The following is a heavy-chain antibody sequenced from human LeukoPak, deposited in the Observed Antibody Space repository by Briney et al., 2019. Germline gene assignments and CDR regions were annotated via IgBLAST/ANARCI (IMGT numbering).Heavy chain of an antibody. J-gene: IGHJ4*02. CDR1: GFTFSSYS. Sequence: GGSLRLSCAASGFTFSSYSMNWVRQAPGKGLEWVSSISSSSSYIYYAASVKGRFTISRDNAKNSLYLQMNSLRAEDTAVYYCARAGTSIDYWGQGTLVTVSS. D-gene: IGHD1-1*01. CDR2: ISSSSSYI. V-gene: IGHV3-21*01. CDR3: ARAGTSIDY.